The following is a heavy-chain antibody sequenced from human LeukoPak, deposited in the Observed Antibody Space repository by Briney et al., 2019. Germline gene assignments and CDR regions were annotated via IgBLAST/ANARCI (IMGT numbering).Heavy chain of an antibody. V-gene: IGHV4-4*07. CDR1: GGSISNYY. CDR2: IYTRGNT. J-gene: IGHJ4*02. D-gene: IGHD3-3*01. CDR3: ARGGGTNDDFWSGYAYSFDY. Sequence: PSEALSLTCTVSGGSISNYYWSWIRQPAGKGLEWIGLIYTRGNTNYNPSLKSRVTMSVDTPKNEVSLKLTSVTAADTAVYFCARGGGTNDDFWSGYAYSFDYWGQGALVTVSS.